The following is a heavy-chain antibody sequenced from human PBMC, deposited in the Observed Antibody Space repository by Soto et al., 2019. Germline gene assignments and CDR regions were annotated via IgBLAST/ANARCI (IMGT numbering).Heavy chain of an antibody. CDR3: ARDQTDIVVVVAATHYYYYGMDV. CDR2: IYHSGST. V-gene: IGHV4-4*02. D-gene: IGHD2-15*01. Sequence: SETLSLTXAVSGGSISSSNWWSWVRQPPGKGLEWIGGIYHSGSTNYNPSLKSRVTISVDKSKNQFSLKLSSVTAADTAVYYCARDQTDIVVVVAATHYYYYGMDVWGQGTTVTVS. CDR1: GGSISSSNW. J-gene: IGHJ6*02.